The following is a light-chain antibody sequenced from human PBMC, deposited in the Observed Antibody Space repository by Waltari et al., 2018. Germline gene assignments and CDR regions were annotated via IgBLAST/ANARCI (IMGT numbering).Light chain of an antibody. CDR2: LGS. Sequence: DIVGTQSPLSLPVTPGEPASISCRSSQSLLHSNGYNYLDWYLQKPGQSPQLLIYLGSNRDSGVPDRFSGSGSGTDFTLKISRVEAEDVGVYYCMQSLRALWTFGQGTKVEIK. J-gene: IGKJ1*01. CDR3: MQSLRALWT. CDR1: QSLLHSNGYNY. V-gene: IGKV2-28*01.